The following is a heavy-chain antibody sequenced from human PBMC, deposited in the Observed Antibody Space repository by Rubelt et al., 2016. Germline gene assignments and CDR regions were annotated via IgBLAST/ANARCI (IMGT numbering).Heavy chain of an antibody. CDR3: ARFAIGGHSSGYLFDY. V-gene: IGHV1-2*02. D-gene: IGHD3-22*01. CDR1: GYTFTGYY. Sequence: QVQLVQPGAEVKKPGASVKVSCKASGYTFTGYYMHWVRQAPGQGLEWMGWINPNSGGTNYAQKFQGRGTMTSDTSISTAYMELSRLRSDDTAVYYCARFAIGGHSSGYLFDYWGQGTLVTVSS. CDR2: INPNSGGT. J-gene: IGHJ4*02.